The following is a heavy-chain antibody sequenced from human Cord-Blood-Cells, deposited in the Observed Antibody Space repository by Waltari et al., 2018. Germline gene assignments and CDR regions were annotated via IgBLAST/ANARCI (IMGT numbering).Heavy chain of an antibody. Sequence: QVQLVQSRAQLKKPGASVKVSCTASGYTFTSYGISWVRQAPGQGLEWMGSISAYNGNTNYAQKHQGRVTMHTDTSTSTSYGGVRSLRSEDTAVYYCARVLMGIVVVPLPLDVWGQGTTVTVSS. CDR2: ISAYNGNT. D-gene: IGHD2-2*03. J-gene: IGHJ6*02. CDR1: GYTFTSYG. V-gene: IGHV1-18*01. CDR3: ARVLMGIVVVPLPLDV.